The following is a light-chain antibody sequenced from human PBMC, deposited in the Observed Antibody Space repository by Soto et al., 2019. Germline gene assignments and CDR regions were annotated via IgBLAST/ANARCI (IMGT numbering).Light chain of an antibody. CDR2: GAS. Sequence: IVFTKSTTTLSLSPGERATLSCRASQSVHNYLAWYQQRRGQAPRLLIYGASSGATGIPDRFSGSGSGTEFTLTISRLEPEDFAVYYCQQYGSSSWTFGQGTKVDI. CDR1: QSVHNY. J-gene: IGKJ1*01. CDR3: QQYGSSSWT. V-gene: IGKV3-20*01.